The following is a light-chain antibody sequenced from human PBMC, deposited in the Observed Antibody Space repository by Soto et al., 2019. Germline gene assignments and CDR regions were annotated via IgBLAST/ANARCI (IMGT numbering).Light chain of an antibody. Sequence: VLTQPPSASGTPGQRVTISCSGSSSNIGANPINWYQQLPGTAPKLLIYNNDQRPSGVPDRFSASKSGTSASLAISGLQSEDEADYYCEAWDDSLYGAVLGGGTQLTVL. CDR1: SSNIGANP. CDR2: NND. J-gene: IGLJ2*01. V-gene: IGLV1-44*01. CDR3: EAWDDSLYGAV.